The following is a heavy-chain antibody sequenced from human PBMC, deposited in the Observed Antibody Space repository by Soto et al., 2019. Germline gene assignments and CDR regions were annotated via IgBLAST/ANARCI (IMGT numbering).Heavy chain of an antibody. Sequence: EVQLVESGGGLVQPGGSLRLSCAASGFTFSSYEMNWVRQAPGKGLEWVSYISSSGSNIYYADSVKGRFTISRDNAKNSLYLQMNSLRAEDTAVYYCAKLYSSSWIPFDYWGQGTLVTVSS. J-gene: IGHJ4*02. V-gene: IGHV3-48*03. D-gene: IGHD6-13*01. CDR3: AKLYSSSWIPFDY. CDR2: ISSSGSNI. CDR1: GFTFSSYE.